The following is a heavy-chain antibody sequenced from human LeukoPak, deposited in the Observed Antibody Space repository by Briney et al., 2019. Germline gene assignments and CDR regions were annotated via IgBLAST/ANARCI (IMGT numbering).Heavy chain of an antibody. Sequence: SETLSLTCTVSGGSINPYYWSWIRQPPGKRLEWIGYIYYSGSTNYNPTLKSRVTISIDTSKNQFSLKLSSVTAADTAVYYCARGRTRANWFDPWGQGTLVTVSS. J-gene: IGHJ5*02. CDR3: ARGRTRANWFDP. CDR2: IYYSGST. D-gene: IGHD3/OR15-3a*01. CDR1: GGSINPYY. V-gene: IGHV4-59*01.